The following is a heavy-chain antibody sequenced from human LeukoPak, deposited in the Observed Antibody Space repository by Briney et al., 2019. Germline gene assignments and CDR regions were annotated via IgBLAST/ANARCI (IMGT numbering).Heavy chain of an antibody. Sequence: PGGSLRLSCAASGFTVSSNYMSWVRQAPGKGLEWVSVIYSGGSTYYADSVKGRFTISRDDAENALYLQMNNLRAEDTAVYYCAKEGGGYRLFEFWGQGTLVAVSS. V-gene: IGHV3-53*01. D-gene: IGHD5-12*01. J-gene: IGHJ4*02. CDR3: AKEGGGYRLFEF. CDR2: IYSGGST. CDR1: GFTVSSNY.